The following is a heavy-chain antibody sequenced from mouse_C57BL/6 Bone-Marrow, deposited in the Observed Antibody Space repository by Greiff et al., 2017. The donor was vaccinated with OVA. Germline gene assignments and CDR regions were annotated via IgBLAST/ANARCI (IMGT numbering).Heavy chain of an antibody. CDR2: THPNSGST. Sequence: QVQLQQPGAELVKPGASVKLSCKASGYTFTSYWMHWVKQRPGQGLEWIGMTHPNSGSTNYNEKFKSKATLTVDKSSSTAYMQLSSLTSEDSAVYYGSRGLFITTVVAPFDYWGQGTTLTVSS. V-gene: IGHV1-64*01. CDR3: SRGLFITTVVAPFDY. J-gene: IGHJ2*01. D-gene: IGHD1-1*01. CDR1: GYTFTSYW.